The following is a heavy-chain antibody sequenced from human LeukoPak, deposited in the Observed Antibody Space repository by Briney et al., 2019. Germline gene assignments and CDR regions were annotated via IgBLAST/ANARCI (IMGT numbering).Heavy chain of an antibody. CDR1: GGSISGHY. J-gene: IGHJ6*02. CDR2: IYYSGNT. CDR3: ARSPGGYYGLDV. Sequence: SETLSLTCSASGGSISGHYWNWIRQTPGKGLEWIGYIYYSGNTNYNPSLKSRVTISVDTSKNQFSLNLASVTAADTAVYYCARSPGGYYGLDVWGQGTTVTVSS. V-gene: IGHV4-59*11. D-gene: IGHD3-10*01.